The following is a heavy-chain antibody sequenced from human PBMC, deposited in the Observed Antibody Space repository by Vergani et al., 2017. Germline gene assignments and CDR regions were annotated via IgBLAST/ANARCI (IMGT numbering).Heavy chain of an antibody. Sequence: QLQLQESGPGLVKPSETLSLTCTVSGCSISSSSYYWGWIRQPPGKGLEWIGSIYYSGGTYYNPSLNSRVTISVDPSKNQFSRKLGSVTAADTAVYYCARQGGMYFWSGYSPYYYYYMDVWGRGTTVTVSS. CDR2: IYYSGGT. V-gene: IGHV4-39*01. D-gene: IGHD3-3*01. CDR1: GCSISSSSYY. J-gene: IGHJ6*03. CDR3: ARQGGMYFWSGYSPYYYYYMDV.